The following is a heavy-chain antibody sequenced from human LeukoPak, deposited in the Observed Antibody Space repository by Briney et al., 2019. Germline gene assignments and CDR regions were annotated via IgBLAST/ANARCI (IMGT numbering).Heavy chain of an antibody. CDR1: GFTFSSYW. Sequence: PGGSLRLSCAASGFTFSSYWMSWVRRAPGKGLEWVANIKQDGSEKYYVDSVKGRFTISRENAKNSLYLQMNSLRAEDTAVYYCAREFKMTEMNWFDPWGQGTLVTVSP. CDR3: AREFKMTEMNWFDP. V-gene: IGHV3-7*01. CDR2: IKQDGSEK. J-gene: IGHJ5*02. D-gene: IGHD5-24*01.